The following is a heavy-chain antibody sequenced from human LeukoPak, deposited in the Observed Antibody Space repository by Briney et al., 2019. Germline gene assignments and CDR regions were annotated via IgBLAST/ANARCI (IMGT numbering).Heavy chain of an antibody. V-gene: IGHV3-30*02. J-gene: IGHJ4*02. D-gene: IGHD6-19*01. Sequence: GGSLRLSCAASGFTFSSYGMHWVRQAPGKGLEWVAFIRYDGSNNYYADSVKGRFTISRDNSKNTLYLQMNSLGAEDTAVYSCAKDQWLVLDYWGQGTLVTVSS. CDR1: GFTFSSYG. CDR2: IRYDGSNN. CDR3: AKDQWLVLDY.